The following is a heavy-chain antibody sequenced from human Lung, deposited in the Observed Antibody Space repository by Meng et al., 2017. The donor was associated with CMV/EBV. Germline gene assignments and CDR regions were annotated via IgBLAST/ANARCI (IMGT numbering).Heavy chain of an antibody. CDR1: GFIFSSAW. J-gene: IGHJ4*02. V-gene: IGHV3-15*01. Sequence: GESLKISCGASGFIFSSAWMSWVRQAPGKGLEWVGRIRSKTNGGTTDYAAPVKGRLTISRDDSRSTLYLQMNSLKTEDTAVYYCTTDAYGVVVPFDYWGQGKXVNGYS. D-gene: IGHD3-3*01. CDR3: TTDAYGVVVPFDY. CDR2: IRSKTNGGTT.